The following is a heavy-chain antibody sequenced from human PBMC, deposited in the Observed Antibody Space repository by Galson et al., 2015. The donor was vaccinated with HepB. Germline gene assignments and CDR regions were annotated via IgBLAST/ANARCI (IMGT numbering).Heavy chain of an antibody. Sequence: SVKVSCKASGYSFTSYYIHWVRQAPGQGPEWMGVINPSGGPKTYSQKLQGRLTVTSDTSATTVYMDLRGLKSEDTAVYYCVRDLKGATGSVVWFDPWGQGTRVTVSS. V-gene: IGHV1-46*01. J-gene: IGHJ5*02. CDR3: VRDLKGATGSVVWFDP. CDR1: GYSFTSYY. D-gene: IGHD3-10*01. CDR2: INPSGGPK.